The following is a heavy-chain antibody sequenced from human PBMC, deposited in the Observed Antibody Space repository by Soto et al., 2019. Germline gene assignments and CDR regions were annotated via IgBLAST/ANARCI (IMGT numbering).Heavy chain of an antibody. CDR3: ARHEDGGSYYYYGMDV. CDR1: GYSFTSYW. Sequence: LGESLKISCKGSGYSFTSYWIGWVRQMPGKGLEWMGIIYPGDSDTRYSPSFQGQVTISADKSISTAYLQWSSLKASDTAMYYCARHEDGGSYYYYGMDVWGQGTKVTVSS. CDR2: IYPGDSDT. D-gene: IGHD2-15*01. V-gene: IGHV5-51*01. J-gene: IGHJ6*02.